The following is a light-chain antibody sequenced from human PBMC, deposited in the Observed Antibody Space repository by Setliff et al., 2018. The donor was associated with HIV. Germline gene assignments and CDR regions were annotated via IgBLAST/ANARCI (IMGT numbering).Light chain of an antibody. Sequence: LTQPASVSGSPGPSITISCTGTSSDVGGYSYVSWYQQHPGKAPKLIIYEVRNRPSGVSNRFSGSKSGNTASLTISGLQAEDEADYYCSSYAITNTLPFGTGTKVTVL. CDR3: SSYAITNTLP. CDR1: SSDVGGYSY. CDR2: EVR. J-gene: IGLJ1*01. V-gene: IGLV2-14*01.